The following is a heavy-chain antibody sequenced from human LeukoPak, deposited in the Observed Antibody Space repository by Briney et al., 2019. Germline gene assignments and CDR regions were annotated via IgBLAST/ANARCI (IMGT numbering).Heavy chain of an antibody. D-gene: IGHD6-19*01. Sequence: GGSLRLSCAASGFTFSSYAMHWGRQAPGKGVEGVAVISYDGSNKYYAESVKGRFTISRDNSKNTLYLQMNGLRAEDTAVHYCARDQVGSGWYPMDYYYGMDVWGQGTTVTASS. V-gene: IGHV3-30-3*01. CDR3: ARDQVGSGWYPMDYYYGMDV. CDR1: GFTFSSYA. J-gene: IGHJ6*02. CDR2: ISYDGSNK.